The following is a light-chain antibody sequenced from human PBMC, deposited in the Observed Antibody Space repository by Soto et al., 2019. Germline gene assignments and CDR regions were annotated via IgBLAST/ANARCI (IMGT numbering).Light chain of an antibody. CDR2: GAS. J-gene: IGKJ1*01. V-gene: IGKV3-20*01. CDR3: QQYVSWM. Sequence: EIVLTQSPGTLSVSPGDRATLSCRASQSISSNYLAWYQQKPGQAPSLLIYGASSRATGIPDRFSGSGSGTDFTLTISRLEPEDSAIYYCQQYVSWMFGQGTKVEIK. CDR1: QSISSNY.